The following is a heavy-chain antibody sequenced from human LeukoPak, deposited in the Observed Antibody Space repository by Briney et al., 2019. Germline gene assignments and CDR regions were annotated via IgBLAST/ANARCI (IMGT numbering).Heavy chain of an antibody. V-gene: IGHV4-34*12. CDR2: VFDGKTT. D-gene: IGHD5-24*01. CDR1: GESLNYYY. CDR3: ASGAWATRLHS. J-gene: IGHJ4*02. Sequence: SEALSLTCAVYGESLNYYYWSWIRQSPEKGLEWIGEVFDGKTTNYNPSLKSRVTISAVTSSNQFSLNLKSVTAADTAVYYCASGAWATRLHSWAQGTLVIVSS.